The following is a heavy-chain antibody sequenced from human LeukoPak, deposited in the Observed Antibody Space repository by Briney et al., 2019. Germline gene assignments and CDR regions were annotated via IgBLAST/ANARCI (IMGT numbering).Heavy chain of an antibody. J-gene: IGHJ4*02. D-gene: IGHD5-18*01. CDR2: IYYSGRT. CDR3: ARVVWGYSYGYYLDY. Sequence: GSLRLSCTSSGFTFREFAVSWVRQPPGKGLEWIGYIYYSGRTNYNPSLKSRVTISVDTSKDQFSLKLRSVTAADTAVYYCARVVWGYSYGYYLDYWGQGTLVTVSS. CDR1: GFTFREFA. V-gene: IGHV4-59*01.